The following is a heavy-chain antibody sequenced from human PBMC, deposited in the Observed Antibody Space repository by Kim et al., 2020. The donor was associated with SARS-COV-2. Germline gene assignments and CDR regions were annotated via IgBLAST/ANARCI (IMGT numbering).Heavy chain of an antibody. CDR1: GYTFTGYY. CDR2: VNPNNGDT. D-gene: IGHD3-16*02. Sequence: ASVKVSCKASGYTFTGYYIHWVRQAPGQGLEWMGWVNPNNGDTNYAQKFRGRVTMTRDTSISTAYMELNSLRSGDTAVYYCAAYDDVWGSYRYWGQGTLVPVSS. V-gene: IGHV1-2*02. CDR3: AAYDDVWGSYRY. J-gene: IGHJ4*02.